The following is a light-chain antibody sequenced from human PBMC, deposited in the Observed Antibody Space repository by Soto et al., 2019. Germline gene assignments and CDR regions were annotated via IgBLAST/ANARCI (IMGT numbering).Light chain of an antibody. CDR2: AAS. J-gene: IGKJ4*01. CDR1: QGINSW. CDR3: QQYYSYPLT. V-gene: IGKV1D-16*01. Sequence: DIPLTQYQHSLAASLSDNVTIXCGASQGINSWLAWYQQKPGKAPKLLIYAASILESGVPSRFSGSGSGADFTLTISCLQSEDFATYYCQQYYSYPLTFGGGTKVDI.